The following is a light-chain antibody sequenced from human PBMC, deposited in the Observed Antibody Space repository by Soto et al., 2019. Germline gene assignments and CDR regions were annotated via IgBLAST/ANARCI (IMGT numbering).Light chain of an antibody. Sequence: DIQMTQSPSFVSASVGDRVTITCRASQCISSWLSWYQQKPGTAPTLLVYKASTLKDGVPSRFSGSGSGTDFTLTINSLQPEDFGTYYCHQASSFPLTFGGGTQVEIK. CDR3: HQASSFPLT. J-gene: IGKJ4*01. CDR1: QCISSW. CDR2: KAS. V-gene: IGKV1-12*01.